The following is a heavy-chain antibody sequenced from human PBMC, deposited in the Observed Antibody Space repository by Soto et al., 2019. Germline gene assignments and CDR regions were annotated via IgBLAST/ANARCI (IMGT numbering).Heavy chain of an antibody. V-gene: IGHV3-23*01. D-gene: IGHD6-13*01. Sequence: EVQLLESGGGLVQPGGSLRLSCAASGFTLNNYGMSWVRQAPGKGLEWVSAISPNGQGIYYADSVKGRFIISKDNSKHTVFLHMDSLTADDTAVYYCAKDRGYPRDYFHYWGQGNLVTVSS. CDR2: ISPNGQGI. J-gene: IGHJ4*02. CDR3: AKDRGYPRDYFHY. CDR1: GFTLNNYG.